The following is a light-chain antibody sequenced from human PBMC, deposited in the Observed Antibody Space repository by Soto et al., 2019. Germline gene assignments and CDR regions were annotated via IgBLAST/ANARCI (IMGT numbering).Light chain of an antibody. CDR1: QTISSW. Sequence: QLTQSPSSVSAPVGDRVTITCRASQTISSWLAWYQQKPGKAPKLLIYKASTLKSGVPSRFSGSGSGTEFTLTISSLQPDDFATDYCQPYNSYSEAFGPGTTGDI. J-gene: IGKJ1*01. V-gene: IGKV1-5*03. CDR2: KAS. CDR3: QPYNSYSEA.